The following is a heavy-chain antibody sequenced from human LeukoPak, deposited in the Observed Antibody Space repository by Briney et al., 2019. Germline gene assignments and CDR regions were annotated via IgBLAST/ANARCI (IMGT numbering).Heavy chain of an antibody. V-gene: IGHV1-2*02. CDR1: GYTFTGYY. CDR2: INPNSGGT. J-gene: IGHJ4*02. D-gene: IGHD4-17*01. CDR3: ARTPTTVTTWDH. Sequence: APVKVSCKASGYTFTGYYMHWVRQAPGQGLEWMGWINPNSGGTNYAQKFQGRVTMTRGTSISTAYMELSRLRSDDTAVYYCARTPTTVTTWDHWGQGTLVTVSS.